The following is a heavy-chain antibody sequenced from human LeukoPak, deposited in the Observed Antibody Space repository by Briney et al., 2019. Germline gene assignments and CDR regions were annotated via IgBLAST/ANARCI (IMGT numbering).Heavy chain of an antibody. J-gene: IGHJ4*02. CDR3: ARGGSSSWYWVDY. D-gene: IGHD6-13*01. CDR1: GGSISSYY. CDR2: IYYSGST. Sequence: SETLSLTCTVSGGSISSYYWSWIRQPAGKGLEWIGSIYYSGSTYYNPSLKSRVTISVDTSKNQFSLKLSSVTAADTAVYYCARGGSSSWYWVDYWGQGTLVTVSS. V-gene: IGHV4-4*07.